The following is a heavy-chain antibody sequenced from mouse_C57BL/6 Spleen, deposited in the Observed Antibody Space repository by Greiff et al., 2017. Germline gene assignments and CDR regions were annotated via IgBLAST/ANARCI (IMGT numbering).Heavy chain of an antibody. V-gene: IGHV1-22*01. J-gene: IGHJ1*03. CDR1: GYTFTDYN. Sequence: VQLKQSGPELVKPGASVKMSCKASGYTFTDYNMHWVKQSHGKSLEWIGYINPNNGGTSYNQKFKGKATLTVNKSSSTAYMELRSLTSEDSAVYYCARWGDGYYWYFDVWGTGTTVTVSS. D-gene: IGHD2-3*01. CDR2: INPNNGGT. CDR3: ARWGDGYYWYFDV.